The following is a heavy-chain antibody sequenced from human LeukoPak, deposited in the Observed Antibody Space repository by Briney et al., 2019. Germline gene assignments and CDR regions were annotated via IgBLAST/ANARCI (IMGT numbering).Heavy chain of an antibody. CDR1: GFTFDDYA. V-gene: IGHV3-9*01. CDR3: ARPLRFLEWLVFDP. J-gene: IGHJ5*02. CDR2: ISWNSGSI. D-gene: IGHD3-3*01. Sequence: GRSLRLSCAASGFTFDDYAMHWVRQAPGKGLEWVSGISWNSGSIGYADSVKGRFTISRDNAKSTLYLQMNSLRAEDTAVYYCARPLRFLEWLVFDPWGQGTLVTVSS.